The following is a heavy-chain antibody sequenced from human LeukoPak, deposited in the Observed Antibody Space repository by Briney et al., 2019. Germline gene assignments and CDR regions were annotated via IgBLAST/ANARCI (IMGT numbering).Heavy chain of an antibody. D-gene: IGHD5-18*01. Sequence: ASVKVSCKVSGYTLTELSMHWVRQAPGKGLEWMGGFDPEDGETIYAQKFQGRVTMTEDTSTDTAYMELSSLRSGDTAVYYCATRTIQLWFKADAFDIWGQGTMVTVSS. CDR2: FDPEDGET. V-gene: IGHV1-24*01. J-gene: IGHJ3*02. CDR1: GYTLTELS. CDR3: ATRTIQLWFKADAFDI.